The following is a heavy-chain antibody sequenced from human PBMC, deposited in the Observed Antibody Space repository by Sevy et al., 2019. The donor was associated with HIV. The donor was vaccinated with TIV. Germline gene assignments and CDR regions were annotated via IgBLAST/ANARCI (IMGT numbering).Heavy chain of an antibody. J-gene: IGHJ6*02. D-gene: IGHD2-2*01. Sequence: GGSLRLSCAASGFTFSSYEMNWVRQAPGKGLEWVSYISSSGSTIYYADSVKGRFTISRDNAKNSLYLQMNSLRAEDTAVYYCATDQQYPTYYYYYAMDVWGQGTTVTLSS. CDR1: GFTFSSYE. CDR2: ISSSGSTI. CDR3: ATDQQYPTYYYYYAMDV. V-gene: IGHV3-48*03.